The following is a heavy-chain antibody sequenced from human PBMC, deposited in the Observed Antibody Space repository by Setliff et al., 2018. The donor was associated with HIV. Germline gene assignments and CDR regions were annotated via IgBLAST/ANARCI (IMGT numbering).Heavy chain of an antibody. Sequence: SETLSLTCTVSGGSISSNNYYWGWIRQPPGKGLEWIGSINYSGSTYQNPSLKSRVTMSVDTSKNQFSLNLSSVTAADTAVYYCALDPGYRRDYWGQGTLVTVSS. V-gene: IGHV4-39*07. CDR2: INYSGST. J-gene: IGHJ4*02. CDR3: ALDPGYRRDY. D-gene: IGHD5-12*01. CDR1: GGSISSNNYY.